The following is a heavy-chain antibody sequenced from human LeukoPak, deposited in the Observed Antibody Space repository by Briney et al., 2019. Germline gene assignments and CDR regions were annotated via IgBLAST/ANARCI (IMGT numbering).Heavy chain of an antibody. Sequence: GGSLRLSCVASGFTFSSYAMSWVRQAPGKGLEWVSGTSGSGGSTYYAGSVKGRFTISRDNSKNTLYLQMNSLRVEDTAVYYCAKNGGSQCYSHLDSWGQGTLVNVSS. CDR1: GFTFSSYA. D-gene: IGHD2-15*01. CDR2: TSGSGGST. CDR3: AKNGGSQCYSHLDS. V-gene: IGHV3-23*01. J-gene: IGHJ4*02.